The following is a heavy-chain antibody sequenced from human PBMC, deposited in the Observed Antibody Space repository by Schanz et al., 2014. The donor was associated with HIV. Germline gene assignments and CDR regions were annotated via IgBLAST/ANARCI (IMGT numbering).Heavy chain of an antibody. J-gene: IGHJ4*02. Sequence: QVQLQQWGAGLLKPSETLSLTCAVYGSFGGTWWNWLRQPPGKGLEWIGDINHNGDPTYNASLKNGLTISSDSPTRQSPLKLKYVPAADTAVYFCARATTRTFHPTYYFDSWGQGTLVTVSS. CDR1: GSFGGTW. CDR3: ARATTRTFHPTYYFDS. V-gene: IGHV4-34*02. CDR2: INHNGDP. D-gene: IGHD5-12*01.